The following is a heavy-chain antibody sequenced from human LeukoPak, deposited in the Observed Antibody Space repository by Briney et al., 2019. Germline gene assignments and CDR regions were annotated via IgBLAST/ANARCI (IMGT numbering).Heavy chain of an antibody. D-gene: IGHD5-18*01. J-gene: IGHJ4*02. Sequence: PGGSLRLSCAASGFTFSSYAMSWVRQAPGKGLEWVSAISGSGGSTYYADSVKGRFTISRDNAKNSLFLQMNSLRVEDTAVYYCAKGNGYSYGRYYFDYWGQGTLVTVSS. CDR2: ISGSGGST. V-gene: IGHV3-23*01. CDR3: AKGNGYSYGRYYFDY. CDR1: GFTFSSYA.